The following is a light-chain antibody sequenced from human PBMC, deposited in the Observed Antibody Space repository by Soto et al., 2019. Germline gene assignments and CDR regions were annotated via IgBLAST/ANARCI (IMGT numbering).Light chain of an antibody. CDR2: EGS. V-gene: IGLV2-23*01. CDR3: CSYADSSRIYV. J-gene: IGLJ1*01. CDR1: SSDVGSYNL. Sequence: QSALTQPASVSGSPGQSITISCTGTSSDVGSYNLVSWYQQHPGKAPKLMIYEGSKRPSGISNRFSGSKSGNTASLTISGLQAEDVAEYYCCSYADSSRIYVFGSGTKVTVL.